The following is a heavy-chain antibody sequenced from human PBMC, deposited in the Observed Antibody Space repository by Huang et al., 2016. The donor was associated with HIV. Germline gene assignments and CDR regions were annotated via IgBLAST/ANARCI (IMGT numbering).Heavy chain of an antibody. J-gene: IGHJ3*02. D-gene: IGHD3-10*01. V-gene: IGHV3-48*01. CDR3: ARFGSYYYGSGSYLDAFDI. Sequence: EVQLMESGGGLVQPGGSLRLSCAASGFTLSTYNMNWVRQAPGKGLEWGAYITRSSGSIYYADSVKGRFTISRDNAKNSLYLQMNSLRAEDTAVYYCARFGSYYYGSGSYLDAFDIWGQGTMVTVSS. CDR1: GFTLSTYN. CDR2: ITRSSGSI.